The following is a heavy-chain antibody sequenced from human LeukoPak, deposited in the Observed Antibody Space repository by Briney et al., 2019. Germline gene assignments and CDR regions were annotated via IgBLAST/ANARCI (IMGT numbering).Heavy chain of an antibody. J-gene: IGHJ3*02. D-gene: IGHD2-15*01. V-gene: IGHV3-30-3*01. CDR1: GFTFSSYA. CDR3: ARALYPRDIVVVVAAGGDAFDI. CDR2: ISYDGSNK. Sequence: PGRSLRLSCAASGFTFSSYAMHWVRQAPGKGLEWVAVISYDGSNKYYADSVKGRFTISRDNSKNTLYLQMNSLRAEDTAVYYCARALYPRDIVVVVAAGGDAFDIWGQGTMVTVSS.